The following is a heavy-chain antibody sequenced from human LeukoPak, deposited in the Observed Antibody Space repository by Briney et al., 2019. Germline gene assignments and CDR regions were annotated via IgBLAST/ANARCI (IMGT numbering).Heavy chain of an antibody. D-gene: IGHD5-24*01. CDR1: GGSISSYY. V-gene: IGHV4-59*01. CDR2: IYYSGST. CDR3: ARSDGYNSAFDY. J-gene: IGHJ4*02. Sequence: SETLSLTCTVSGGSISSYYWSWIRQPPGKGLEWIGYIYYSGSTNYNPSLKSRVTISVDTSKNQFSLRLSSVTAADTAVYYCARSDGYNSAFDYWGQGTLVTVSS.